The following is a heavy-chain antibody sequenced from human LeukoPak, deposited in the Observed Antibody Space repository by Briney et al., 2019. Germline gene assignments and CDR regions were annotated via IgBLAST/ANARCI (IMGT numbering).Heavy chain of an antibody. Sequence: SETLSLTCTVSGGSISSGSYYWSWIRQPAGKGLEWIGRIYTSGSTNYNPSLKSRVTISVDTSKNQFSLKLSSVTAADTAVYYCARGSEQLVSWYFDLWGRGTLVTVSS. CDR2: IYTSGST. J-gene: IGHJ2*01. CDR3: ARGSEQLVSWYFDL. CDR1: GGSISSGSYY. V-gene: IGHV4-61*02. D-gene: IGHD6-6*01.